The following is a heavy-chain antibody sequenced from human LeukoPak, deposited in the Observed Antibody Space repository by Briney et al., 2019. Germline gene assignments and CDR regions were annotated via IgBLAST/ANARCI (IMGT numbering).Heavy chain of an antibody. J-gene: IGHJ6*02. D-gene: IGHD6-13*01. CDR2: ISSSGSAI. Sequence: GGSLRLSCAASGFTFSDYYMIWIRQAPGKGLEWVSYISSSGSAIYYADSVKGRFTISRDNAKNSLFLQMNSLRAEDTAVYYCAKDIQWIAGQAYLWGYYYYGMDVWGQGTTVTVSS. V-gene: IGHV3-11*01. CDR1: GFTFSDYY. CDR3: AKDIQWIAGQAYLWGYYYYGMDV.